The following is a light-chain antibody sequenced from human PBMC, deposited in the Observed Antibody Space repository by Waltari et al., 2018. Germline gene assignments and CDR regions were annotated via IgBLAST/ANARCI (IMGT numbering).Light chain of an antibody. J-gene: IGKJ1*01. V-gene: IGKV3-20*01. CDR1: QTIRANY. Sequence: IVLTQSPGTVSLSPGERAALSCRASQTIRANYLAWYQQKAGQPPKLLIYDASKRATGIPDRFSGSGAGTDVTITIARLEPEDFGVYYCQQYSSTPRTFGQGTTVEIK. CDR3: QQYSSTPRT. CDR2: DAS.